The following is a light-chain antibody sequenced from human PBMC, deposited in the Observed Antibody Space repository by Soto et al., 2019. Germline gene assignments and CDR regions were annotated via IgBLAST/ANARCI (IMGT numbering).Light chain of an antibody. V-gene: IGLV1-51*01. Sequence: QSVLTQPPSVSAAPGQKVTISCFRSYSNIGNNYVSWYQQLPGTAPKLLIYDNDDRPSGILGRFSGSKSGTSATLGISGLQTGDEADYYCGTWDSSLSAWVFGGGTKLTVL. J-gene: IGLJ3*02. CDR2: DND. CDR1: YSNIGNNY. CDR3: GTWDSSLSAWV.